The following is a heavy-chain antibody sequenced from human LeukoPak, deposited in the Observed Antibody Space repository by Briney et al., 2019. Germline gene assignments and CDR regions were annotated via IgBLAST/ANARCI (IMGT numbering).Heavy chain of an antibody. Sequence: SETLSLTCTVSGGSISSYYWSWIRQPPGKGLEWMGYIYYSGSTDYNPSLKSRVTISVDASRNQFSLRLSSVTAADTAVYYCARHANYDRSARPLDYWGQGTLVIVSS. V-gene: IGHV4-59*08. J-gene: IGHJ4*02. CDR1: GGSISSYY. CDR3: ARHANYDRSARPLDY. CDR2: IYYSGST. D-gene: IGHD3-22*01.